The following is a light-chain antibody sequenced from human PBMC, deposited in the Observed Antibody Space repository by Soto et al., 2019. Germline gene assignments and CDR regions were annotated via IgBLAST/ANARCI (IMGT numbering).Light chain of an antibody. CDR1: QTINNW. CDR3: QHYNSYPWT. J-gene: IGKJ1*01. Sequence: IHMTQSPSILTASIGDRVTITCRASQTINNWLAWYQQKPGKAPNLLIYHASNLETGVPSRFSGSAFGTEFTLTISSLQPDDFATYYCQHYNSYPWTFGQGTKVDIK. V-gene: IGKV1-5*01. CDR2: HAS.